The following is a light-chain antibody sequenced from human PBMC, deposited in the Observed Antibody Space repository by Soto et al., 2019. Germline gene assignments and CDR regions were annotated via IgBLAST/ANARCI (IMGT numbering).Light chain of an antibody. CDR1: QSISSSY. J-gene: IGKJ3*01. Sequence: EIVLTQSPGTLSLSPGERATLSCRASQSISSSYLAWYQHKHGQAPRLLLFATSIRATGIPDRISGSGSGTDFTLSISRLEPEDFAVYYCQQYATSPFTFGPGPKVDI. V-gene: IGKV3-20*01. CDR3: QQYATSPFT. CDR2: ATS.